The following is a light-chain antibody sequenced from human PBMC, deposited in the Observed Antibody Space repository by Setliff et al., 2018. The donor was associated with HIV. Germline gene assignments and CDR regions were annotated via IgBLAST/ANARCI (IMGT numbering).Light chain of an antibody. CDR1: SSDVGGYNY. CDR3: SSYTSSSTLV. CDR2: EVS. Sequence: QSVLTQPASVSGSPGQSITISCTGASSDVGGYNYVSWYQQHPGKAPKLMIYEVSKRPSGVPNRFSGSKSGNTASLTISGLQAEDEADYYCSSYTSSSTLVFGSGTKAPS. V-gene: IGLV2-14*01. J-gene: IGLJ1*01.